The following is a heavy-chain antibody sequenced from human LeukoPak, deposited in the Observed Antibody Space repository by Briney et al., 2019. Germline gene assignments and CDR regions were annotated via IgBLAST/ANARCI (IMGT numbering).Heavy chain of an antibody. V-gene: IGHV1-69*01. Sequence: GSSVKVSCKASGGTFSSYAISWARHPPAQGLEWMGGIIPIFGTANYAQKFQGRVTITADESTSTAYMELSSLRSEDTAVYYCAEATGGLQLLDYWGQGTLVTASS. CDR2: IIPIFGTA. CDR3: AEATGGLQLLDY. J-gene: IGHJ4*02. CDR1: GGTFSSYA. D-gene: IGHD5-24*01.